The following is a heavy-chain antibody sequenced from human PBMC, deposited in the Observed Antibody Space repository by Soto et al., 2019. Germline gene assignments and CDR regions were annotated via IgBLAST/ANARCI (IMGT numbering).Heavy chain of an antibody. CDR2: IYYSGST. J-gene: IGHJ5*01. D-gene: IGHD6-6*01. V-gene: IGHV4-59*01. Sequence: SETLSLTCTVSGGSISSYYWNWIRQPPGKGLEWIGYIYYSGSTNYNPSLKSRVIISVDTSKNQFSLNINSVTAADAAVYYCARDGGNLAARRVWFDSWGQGTLVTVSS. CDR1: GGSISSYY. CDR3: ARDGGNLAARRVWFDS.